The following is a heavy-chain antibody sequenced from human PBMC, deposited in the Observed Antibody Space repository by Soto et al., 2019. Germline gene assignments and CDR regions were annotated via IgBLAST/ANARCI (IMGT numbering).Heavy chain of an antibody. V-gene: IGHV3-72*01. CDR3: ARDTGGSYDY. CDR2: TRDKPNNYAA. J-gene: IGHJ4*02. CDR1: GFAFDDYY. Sequence: PGGSLRLSCTASGFAFDDYYMDWVRQVTGKGLEWIGRTRDKPNNYAAEYVASVKGRVTISRDASKDSMYLQMNTVKTEDTAVYYCARDTGGSYDYWGQGALVIVSS. D-gene: IGHD1-26*01.